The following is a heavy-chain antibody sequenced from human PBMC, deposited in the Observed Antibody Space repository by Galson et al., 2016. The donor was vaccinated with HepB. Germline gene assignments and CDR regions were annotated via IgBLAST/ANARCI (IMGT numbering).Heavy chain of an antibody. J-gene: IGHJ4*02. CDR3: ARGGAYSADS. D-gene: IGHD1-26*01. V-gene: IGHV4-59*11. CDR1: GGSIISPY. CDR2: IYYTGRT. Sequence: SETLSLTCNVSGGSIISPYWGWIRQPPGKALEWIGYIYYTGRTTYNPSLKSRSTISLDMSKKSFSLKLNSVTAADTAVYYCARGGAYSADSWGQGTLVTTSS.